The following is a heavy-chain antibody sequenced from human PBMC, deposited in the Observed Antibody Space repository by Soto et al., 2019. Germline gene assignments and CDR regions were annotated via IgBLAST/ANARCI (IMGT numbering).Heavy chain of an antibody. CDR3: ARLYGYCIRGSCHGHYAMDV. CDR2: VYYGGRS. D-gene: IGHD2-15*01. V-gene: IGHV4-39*01. CDR1: SAPVSSTTYT. Sequence: QLQLQESGPGLVKPSETLSLTCTVSSAPVSSTTYTWGWIRQPPGKGLEWVASVYYGGRSYYNPSLNSRVTISVDTSKNQFSLKMTSVSAADTAVYYCARLYGYCIRGSCHGHYAMDVWGQGTTVTVSS. J-gene: IGHJ6*02.